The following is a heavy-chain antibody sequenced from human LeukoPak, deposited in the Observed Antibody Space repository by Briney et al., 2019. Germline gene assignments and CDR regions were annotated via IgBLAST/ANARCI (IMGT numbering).Heavy chain of an antibody. CDR3: AKGSRGSSGWSAFDY. CDR2: ISGSGGST. J-gene: IGHJ4*02. V-gene: IGHV3-23*01. CDR1: GFTFSGYG. D-gene: IGHD6-19*01. Sequence: GGSLRLSCAASGFTFSGYGMHWVRQAPGKGLEWVSAISGSGGSTYYADSVKGRFTISRDNSKNTLYLQMNSLRAEDTAVYYCAKGSRGSSGWSAFDYWGQGTLVTVSS.